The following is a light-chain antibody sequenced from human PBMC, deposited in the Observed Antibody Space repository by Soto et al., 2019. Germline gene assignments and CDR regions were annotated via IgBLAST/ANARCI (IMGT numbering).Light chain of an antibody. V-gene: IGKV3-20*01. Sequence: ETGLALSTGTLSLSPGERSTLSCRASQSVSSSYLAWYQQKPGQAPRLLIYGASSRATGIPDRFSGSGSGTDFTLTTSRLEPEDFAVYYFQQYGSLTPRTFGQGAKVDNK. J-gene: IGKJ1*01. CDR1: QSVSSSY. CDR2: GAS. CDR3: QQYGSLTPRT.